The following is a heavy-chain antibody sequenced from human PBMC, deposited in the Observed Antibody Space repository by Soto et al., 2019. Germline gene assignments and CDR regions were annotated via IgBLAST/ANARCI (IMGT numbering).Heavy chain of an antibody. CDR3: AKDGGYSYGYYYYYYGMDV. CDR1: GFTFDDYA. J-gene: IGHJ6*02. D-gene: IGHD5-18*01. Sequence: PGGSLRLSCAASGFTFDDYAMHWVRQAPGKGLEWVSLISGDGGSTYYADSVKGRFTISRDNSKNSLYLQMNSLRTEDTALYYCAKDGGYSYGYYYYYYGMDVWGQGTTVTVSS. V-gene: IGHV3-43*02. CDR2: ISGDGGST.